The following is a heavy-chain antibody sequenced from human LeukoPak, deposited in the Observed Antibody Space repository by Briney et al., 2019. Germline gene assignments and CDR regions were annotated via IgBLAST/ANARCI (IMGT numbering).Heavy chain of an antibody. Sequence: GGSLRLSCTASGFTFSNHWMHWVRQAPGKGLVWVSQITADGYETTYADFVKGRFTISRDNAENTLFLEMNSLRAEDTAVYYCARYGSGSYLRDPFDYWGQGTLVTVSS. J-gene: IGHJ4*02. CDR2: ITADGYET. CDR3: ARYGSGSYLRDPFDY. V-gene: IGHV3-74*03. D-gene: IGHD3-10*01. CDR1: GFTFSNHW.